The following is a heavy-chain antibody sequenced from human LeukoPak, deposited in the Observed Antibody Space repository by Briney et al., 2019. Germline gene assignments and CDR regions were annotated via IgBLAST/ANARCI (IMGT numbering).Heavy chain of an antibody. V-gene: IGHV1-46*01. CDR3: ARRIQLWLSAFDI. CDR2: INPSGGST. D-gene: IGHD5-18*01. J-gene: IGHJ3*02. Sequence: ASVKVSCKASGYTFTSYYMHWVRQAPGQGLEWMGIINPSGGSTSYAQKFQGRVTMTRDMSTSTVYMELSSLRSEDTAVYYCARRIQLWLSAFDIWGQGTMVTVSS. CDR1: GYTFTSYY.